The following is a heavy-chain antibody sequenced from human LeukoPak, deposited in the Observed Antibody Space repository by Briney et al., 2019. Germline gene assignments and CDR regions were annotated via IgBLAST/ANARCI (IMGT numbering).Heavy chain of an antibody. CDR3: ARDNELGLHVFDI. CDR2: IKEDGSEK. CDR1: GFTFSNFW. J-gene: IGHJ3*02. D-gene: IGHD7-27*01. Sequence: PGGSLRLSCVASGFTFSNFWMTWVRQAPGKGLEWVANIKEDGSEKNYADSVKGRSTISRDNAENSLYLQMNSLRVEDTAVYYCARDNELGLHVFDIWGPGIMVTVSS. V-gene: IGHV3-7*04.